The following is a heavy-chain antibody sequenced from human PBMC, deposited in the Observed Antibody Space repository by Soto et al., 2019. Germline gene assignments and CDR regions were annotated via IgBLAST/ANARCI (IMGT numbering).Heavy chain of an antibody. D-gene: IGHD3-16*01. CDR2: INPNSGGT. CDR3: ARARGGGSSAFDI. CDR1: GYTFTGYY. J-gene: IGHJ3*02. Sequence: ASVKVSCKASGYTFTGYYMHWVRQAPGQGLEWMGWINPNSGGTNYAQKFQGWVTMTRDTSISTAYMELRRLSSDDTAVYYCARARGGGSSAFDIWGQGTMVTVSS. V-gene: IGHV1-2*04.